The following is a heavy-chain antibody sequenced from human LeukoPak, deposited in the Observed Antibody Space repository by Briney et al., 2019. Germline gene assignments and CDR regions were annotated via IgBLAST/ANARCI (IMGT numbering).Heavy chain of an antibody. D-gene: IGHD3-22*01. V-gene: IGHV4-39*07. J-gene: IGHJ4*02. CDR2: IYYSGST. CDR3: ARDYDSSGYCLDY. Sequence: PSETLSLTCTVSGGSISSSSYYWGWIRQPPGKGLEWIGSIYYSGSTYYNPSLKSRDTISVDTSKNQFSLKLSSVTAADTAVYYCARDYDSSGYCLDYWGQGTLVTVSS. CDR1: GGSISSSSYY.